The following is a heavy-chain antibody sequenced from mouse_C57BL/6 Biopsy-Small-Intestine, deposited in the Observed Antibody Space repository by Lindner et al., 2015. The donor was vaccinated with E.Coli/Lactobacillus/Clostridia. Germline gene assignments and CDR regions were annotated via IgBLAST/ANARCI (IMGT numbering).Heavy chain of an antibody. V-gene: IGHV14-4*01. CDR1: ALTFKDDF. CDR3: ATRYYFDY. Sequence: QLQESGAELVRPGPQSSCPVQFLALTFKDDFMNWLKQRPEQGLEWIGRIDPANGNTKYAPKFQDRATLTSDTSSNTAYLHLSSLTSDDTAVYYCATRYYFDYWGQGTTLTVSS. J-gene: IGHJ2*01. CDR2: IDPANGNT.